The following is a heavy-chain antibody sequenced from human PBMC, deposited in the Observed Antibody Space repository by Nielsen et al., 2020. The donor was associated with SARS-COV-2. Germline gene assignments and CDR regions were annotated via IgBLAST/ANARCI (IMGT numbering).Heavy chain of an antibody. CDR3: ASGWYMTYYYYMDV. CDR2: IPHTGNS. V-gene: IGHV4-59*01. D-gene: IGHD6-19*01. CDR1: GDSIRTYY. Sequence: SETLSLTCTVSGDSIRTYYWSWVRQSPANSLEWIAYIPHTGNSNSNPSLKNRITISMDTSRNQISLELTSVTPADTAEYFCASGWYMTYYYYMDVWGKGTTVTVSS. J-gene: IGHJ6*03.